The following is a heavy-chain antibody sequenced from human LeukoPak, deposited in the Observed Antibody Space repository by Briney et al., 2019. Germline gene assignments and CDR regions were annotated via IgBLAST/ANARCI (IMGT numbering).Heavy chain of an antibody. Sequence: GSLRLSCAASGFTISDYNMNWVRQSPEKGLEWGSSITSGTTYIYYADSVRGRFTLSRDNAKNSLYLQMNSLRAEDTAVYYCARCPYSSSYYFDYWGQGTLVTVSS. CDR1: GFTISDYN. CDR2: ITSGTTYI. D-gene: IGHD6-6*01. J-gene: IGHJ4*02. V-gene: IGHV3-21*01. CDR3: ARCPYSSSYYFDY.